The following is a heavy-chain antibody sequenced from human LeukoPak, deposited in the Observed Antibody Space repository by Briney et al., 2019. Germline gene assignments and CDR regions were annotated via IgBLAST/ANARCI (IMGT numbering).Heavy chain of an antibody. J-gene: IGHJ4*02. D-gene: IGHD3-10*01. Sequence: PGGSLRLSCAASGFTFSSYAMSWVRQAPGKGLEWVSAISGSGGSTYYADSVKGRFTISRDNSKNTLYLQMNSLRAEDTAVYYCARDYSGMRISYGSGSSSDYWGQGTLVTVSS. CDR1: GFTFSSYA. CDR2: ISGSGGST. CDR3: ARDYSGMRISYGSGSSSDY. V-gene: IGHV3-23*01.